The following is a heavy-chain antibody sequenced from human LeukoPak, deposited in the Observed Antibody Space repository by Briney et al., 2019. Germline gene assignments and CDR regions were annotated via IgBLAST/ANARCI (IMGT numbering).Heavy chain of an antibody. CDR2: ISLSSTSI. D-gene: IGHD6-13*01. J-gene: IGHJ4*02. V-gene: IGHV3-48*01. CDR3: AREPTYSSSWYTTCDY. Sequence: GGSLRLSCAASGFTFSSYNMNWVRQAPGKGLEWVSYISLSSTSIYYADSVMGRFTISRDNAKKSVYLQMNSLKAEDTAVYYCAREPTYSSSWYTTCDYWGPGTLVTVSS. CDR1: GFTFSSYN.